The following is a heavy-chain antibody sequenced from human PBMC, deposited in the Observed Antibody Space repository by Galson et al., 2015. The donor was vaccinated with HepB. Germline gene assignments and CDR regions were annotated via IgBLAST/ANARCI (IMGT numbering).Heavy chain of an antibody. CDR3: ARESITIFGVVPYRWFDP. Sequence: SLRLSCAASGFTFGRSDLHWVRQVAGKGLEWVSYISTTSSTIYYADSVKGRFTISRDNAKNSLYLQMNSLRAEDTAVYYCARESITIFGVVPYRWFDPWGQGTLVTVSS. CDR1: GFTFGRSD. J-gene: IGHJ5*02. V-gene: IGHV3-48*01. D-gene: IGHD3-3*01. CDR2: ISTTSSTI.